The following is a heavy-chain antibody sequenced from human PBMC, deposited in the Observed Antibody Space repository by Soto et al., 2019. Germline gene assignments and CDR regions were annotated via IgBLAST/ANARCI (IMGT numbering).Heavy chain of an antibody. V-gene: IGHV3-33*01. J-gene: IGHJ6*02. CDR3: ARDGPYNYDSSGYYYVDYYYYGMDV. CDR2: IWYDGSNK. Sequence: PGGSLRLSCAASGFTFSSYGMHWVRQAPGKGLEWVAVIWYDGSNKYYADSVKGRFTISRDNSKNTLYLQMNSLRAEDTAVYYCARDGPYNYDSSGYYYVDYYYYGMDVWGQGTTVTVSS. D-gene: IGHD3-22*01. CDR1: GFTFSSYG.